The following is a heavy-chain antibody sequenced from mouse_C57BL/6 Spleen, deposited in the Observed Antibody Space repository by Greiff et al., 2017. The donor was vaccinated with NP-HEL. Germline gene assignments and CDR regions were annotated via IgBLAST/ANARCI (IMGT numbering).Heavy chain of an antibody. CDR2: INPSNGGT. CDR3: ARRRGYYSNYDYAMDY. Sequence: QVQLQQPGTELVKPGASVKLSCKASGYTFTSYWMHWVKQRPGQGLEWIGNINPSNGGTNYNEKFKSEATLTVDKSSSTAYMQLSSLTSEDSAVYYCARRRGYYSNYDYAMDYWGQGTSVTVSS. V-gene: IGHV1-53*01. CDR1: GYTFTSYW. D-gene: IGHD2-5*01. J-gene: IGHJ4*01.